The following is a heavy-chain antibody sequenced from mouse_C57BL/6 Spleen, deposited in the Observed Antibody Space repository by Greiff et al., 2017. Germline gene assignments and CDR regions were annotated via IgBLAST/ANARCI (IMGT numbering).Heavy chain of an antibody. CDR3: VRQDGYWTFFAY. V-gene: IGHV10-1*01. J-gene: IGHJ3*01. Sequence: EVNVVESGGGLVQPKGSLKLSCAASGFSFNTYAMNWVRQAPGKGLEWVARIRSKSNNYATYYADSVKDRFTISRDDSESMLYLQMNNLKTEDTAMYYCVRQDGYWTFFAYWGQGTLVTVSA. CDR2: IRSKSNNYAT. D-gene: IGHD2-3*01. CDR1: GFSFNTYA.